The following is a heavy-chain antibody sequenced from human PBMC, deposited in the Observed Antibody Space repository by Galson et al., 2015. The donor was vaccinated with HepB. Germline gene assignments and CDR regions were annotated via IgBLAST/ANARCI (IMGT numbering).Heavy chain of an antibody. V-gene: IGHV4-4*02. D-gene: IGHD2-15*01. J-gene: IGHJ6*03. CDR3: AREREDCSGGSCYSSNYYYYMDV. Sequence: LTCAVSGGSISSSNWWSWVRQPPGKGLEWIGEIYHSGSTNYNPSLKSRVTISVDKSKNQFSLKLSSVTAADTAVYYCAREREDCSGGSCYSSNYYYYMDVWGKGTTVTVSS. CDR2: IYHSGST. CDR1: GGSISSSNW.